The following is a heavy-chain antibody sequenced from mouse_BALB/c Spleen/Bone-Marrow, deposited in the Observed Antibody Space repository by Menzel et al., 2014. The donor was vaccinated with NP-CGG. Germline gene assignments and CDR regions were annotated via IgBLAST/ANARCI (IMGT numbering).Heavy chain of an antibody. Sequence: EVQRVESGGGLVQPGGSRKLSCAASGFTFSSFGMHWVRQAPEKGLEWVAYISSGSSTIYYADTVKGRLTISRDNPKNTLFLQMTRLRSEDAAMYYCARGAYYYGSSYDAMDYWGQGTSVTVSS. D-gene: IGHD1-1*01. V-gene: IGHV5-17*02. CDR3: ARGAYYYGSSYDAMDY. CDR2: ISSGSSTI. J-gene: IGHJ4*01. CDR1: GFTFSSFG.